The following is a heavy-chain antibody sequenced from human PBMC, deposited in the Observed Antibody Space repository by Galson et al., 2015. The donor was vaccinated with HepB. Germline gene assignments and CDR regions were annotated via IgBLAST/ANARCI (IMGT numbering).Heavy chain of an antibody. CDR3: AVCGGDCYSGPPPPYYYYYGMDV. CDR1: GGTFSSYA. D-gene: IGHD2-21*02. V-gene: IGHV1-69*01. J-gene: IGHJ6*02. Sequence: CKASGGTFSSYAISWVRQAPGQGLEWMGGIIPIFGTANYAQKFQGRVTITADESTSTAYMELSSLRSEDTAVYYCAVCGGDCYSGPPPPYYYYYGMDVWGQGTTVTVSS. CDR2: IIPIFGTA.